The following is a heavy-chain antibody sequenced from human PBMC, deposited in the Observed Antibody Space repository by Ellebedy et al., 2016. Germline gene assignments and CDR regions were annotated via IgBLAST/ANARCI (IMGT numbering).Heavy chain of an antibody. D-gene: IGHD3-10*01. Sequence: GSLRLSCIVSGGSISRYYWSWIRQPPGRGLEWIGNIYYTGTTNYNPTLQSRVTISLDTSKNQFSLRLTSVTSADTAVYYCARIGGVSFGEFPIDYWGQGTLVTVSS. V-gene: IGHV4-59*01. CDR3: ARIGGVSFGEFPIDY. CDR1: GGSISRYY. J-gene: IGHJ4*02. CDR2: IYYTGTT.